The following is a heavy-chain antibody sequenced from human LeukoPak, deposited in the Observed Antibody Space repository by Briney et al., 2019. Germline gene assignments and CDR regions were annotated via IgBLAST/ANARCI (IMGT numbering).Heavy chain of an antibody. V-gene: IGHV3-23*01. CDR1: GFTFSSYA. CDR3: ASSLWFGELFGHRCPYY. CDR2: ISGSGGST. D-gene: IGHD3-10*01. J-gene: IGHJ4*02. Sequence: GGSLRLSCAASGFTFSSYAMSWVRQAPGKGLEWVSAISGSGGSTYYADSVKGRFTISRDNSKNTLYLQMNSLRAEDTAVYYCASSLWFGELFGHRCPYYWGQGTLVTVSS.